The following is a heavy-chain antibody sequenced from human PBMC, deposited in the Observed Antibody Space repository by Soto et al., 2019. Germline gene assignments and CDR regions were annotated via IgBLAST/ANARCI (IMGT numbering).Heavy chain of an antibody. CDR1: GFTFSRYW. D-gene: IGHD1-7*01. CDR3: AAGLLPRISGTTLNP. J-gene: IGHJ5*02. Sequence: EVQVVESGGGLVQPGGALRLSCAASGFTFSRYWRHWVRQVPGKGLVWVSRINIEGTSATYADSVKGRFTISRDNARNTLFLQMNSLRAEDSAVYYCAAGLLPRISGTTLNPWGQGTLVIVSS. CDR2: INIEGTSA. V-gene: IGHV3-74*01.